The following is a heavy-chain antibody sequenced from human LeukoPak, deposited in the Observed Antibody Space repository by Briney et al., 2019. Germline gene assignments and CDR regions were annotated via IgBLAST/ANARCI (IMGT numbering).Heavy chain of an antibody. Sequence: GGSLRLSCAASGFTFSSYSMNWVRQAPGKGLEWVSSISSSSSYIYYADSVKGRFTISRDNAKNSLYLQMNSLRAEDTAVYYCARVRRLQEYPLIDYWGQGTLVTVSS. J-gene: IGHJ4*02. CDR2: ISSSSSYI. CDR3: ARVRRLQEYPLIDY. D-gene: IGHD5-24*01. CDR1: GFTFSSYS. V-gene: IGHV3-21*04.